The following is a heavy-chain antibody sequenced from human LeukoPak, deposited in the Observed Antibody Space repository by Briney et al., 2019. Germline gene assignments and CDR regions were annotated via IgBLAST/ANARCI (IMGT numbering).Heavy chain of an antibody. CDR3: ARAGYCGSTSCYATYYFDY. Sequence: SQTLSLTCTVSGGSISSGDYYWSWIRQPPGKGLEWIGYIYYSGSTYYNPSLKSRVTISVDTSKNQFSLKLSSVTAADTAVYYCARAGYCGSTSCYATYYFDYWGQGTLVTVSS. D-gene: IGHD2-2*03. V-gene: IGHV4-30-4*01. J-gene: IGHJ4*02. CDR2: IYYSGST. CDR1: GGSISSGDYY.